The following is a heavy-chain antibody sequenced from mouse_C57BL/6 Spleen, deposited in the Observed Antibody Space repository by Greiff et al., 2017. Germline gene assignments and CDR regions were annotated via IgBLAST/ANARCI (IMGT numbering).Heavy chain of an antibody. J-gene: IGHJ1*03. CDR1: GYTFTSYC. CDR3: ARSGYGNYSYFDV. Sequence: QVQLQQSDAELAKPGASVKLSCKASGYTFTSYCIHWVKQRPGQGLEWIGYINPSSGCTKYNQKFKDKATLTADKSSSTAYMQLSSLTYEDSAVYYCARSGYGNYSYFDVWGTGTTVTVSS. V-gene: IGHV1-7*01. D-gene: IGHD2-1*01. CDR2: INPSSGCT.